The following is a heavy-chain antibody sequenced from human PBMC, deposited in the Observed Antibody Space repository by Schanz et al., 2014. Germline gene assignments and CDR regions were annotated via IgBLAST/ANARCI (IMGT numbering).Heavy chain of an antibody. D-gene: IGHD2-21*01. V-gene: IGHV4-4*02. CDR2: IFHSGTT. CDR1: GGSISSGVW. J-gene: IGHJ3*01. Sequence: QVQLQESGPGLVKPSGTLSLTCVVSGGSISSGVWWTWARQSPGKGLKWFGEIFHSGTTNYNPSLESRVTISVDKSKNQFSLILSSMTAADTAVYYCTRSTLWSYDVWGRGTMVIVSS. CDR3: TRSTLWSYDV.